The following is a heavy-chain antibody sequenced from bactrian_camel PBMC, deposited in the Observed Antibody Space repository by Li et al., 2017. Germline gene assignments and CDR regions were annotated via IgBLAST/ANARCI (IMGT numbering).Heavy chain of an antibody. J-gene: IGHJ6*01. Sequence: VQLVESGGGSVQAGGSLRLSCAASGYTYSSYCMGWFRQAPGKGLEWVSSIYSGDINTYYADSVKGRFTISRDNAKNTVYLQMNSLKSEDTALYYCATEGWLLLGARLGLFAYWGQGTQVTVS. D-gene: IGHD2*01. CDR2: IYSGDINT. V-gene: IGHV3-2*01. CDR3: ATEGWLLLGARLGLFAY. CDR1: GYTYSSYC.